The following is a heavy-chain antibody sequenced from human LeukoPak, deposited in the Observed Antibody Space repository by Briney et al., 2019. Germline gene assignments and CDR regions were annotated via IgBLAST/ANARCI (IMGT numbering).Heavy chain of an antibody. CDR1: GFTFSSYA. V-gene: IGHV3-30-3*01. J-gene: IGHJ6*02. D-gene: IGHD2-8*01. CDR2: ISYDGSNK. CDR3: ARGDEWCMLLPPALCYYYGMDV. Sequence: PGGSLRLSCAASGFTFSSYAMHWVRQAPGKGLEWVAVISYDGSNKYYADSVKGRFTISRDNSKNTLYLQMNSLRAEDTAVYYRARGDEWCMLLPPALCYYYGMDVWGQGTTVTVSS.